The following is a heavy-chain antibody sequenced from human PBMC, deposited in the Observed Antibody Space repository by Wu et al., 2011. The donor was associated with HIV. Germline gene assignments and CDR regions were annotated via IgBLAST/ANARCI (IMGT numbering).Heavy chain of an antibody. V-gene: IGHV1-24*01. D-gene: IGHD3-10*01. CDR3: ATANMVRGVILPFDI. Sequence: LYPEDGETIYAQKFQGRVTMTEDTSTDTAYMELSSLRSEDTAVYYCATANMVRGVILPFDIWGQGTMVTVSS. J-gene: IGHJ3*02. CDR2: LYPEDGET.